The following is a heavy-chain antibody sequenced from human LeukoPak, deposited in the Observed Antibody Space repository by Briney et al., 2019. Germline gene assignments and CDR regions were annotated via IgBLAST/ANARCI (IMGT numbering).Heavy chain of an antibody. CDR2: IYISGST. V-gene: IGHV4-4*07. D-gene: IGHD3-3*01. Sequence: SETLSLTCSVSGVSINDHYWTWVRQPAGRGLESIGDIYISGSTDYNPSLKSRVTLSVDMSKNQFSLRLTSVTAADTAVYYCAREYDFWTGRDSSKGWLDPWGPGILVAVSS. CDR1: GVSINDHY. CDR3: AREYDFWTGRDSSKGWLDP. J-gene: IGHJ5*02.